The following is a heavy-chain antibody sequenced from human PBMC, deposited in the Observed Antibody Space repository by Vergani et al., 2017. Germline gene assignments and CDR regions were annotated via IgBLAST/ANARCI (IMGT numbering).Heavy chain of an antibody. CDR3: AKEGDFGSVNSDT. D-gene: IGHD3-10*01. V-gene: IGHV3-9*03. Sequence: EVQLLESGGGLVQPGGSLRLSCAASGFNFGASAMHWVRQVPGKGLEWVSSISWNGAILSYADSVRGRFTVTRDNAKNSLFLQMDSLRPDDMALYYCAKEGDFGSVNSDTWGQGTQVTVSS. CDR1: GFNFGASA. CDR2: ISWNGAIL. J-gene: IGHJ5*02.